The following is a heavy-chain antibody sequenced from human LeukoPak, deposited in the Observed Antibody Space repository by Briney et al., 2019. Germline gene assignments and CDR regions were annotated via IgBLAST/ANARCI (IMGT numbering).Heavy chain of an antibody. V-gene: IGHV3-23*01. D-gene: IGHD6-19*01. CDR2: ISLNGETT. Sequence: PGGSLRLSCAVSGFSVSSFGMSWVRQAPGKGLEWISAISLNGETTWYADSVKGRFTISRDNSKNTLYLQLTSLRAEDTAVCYCAQGFSSGWYPYWGQGSLGSVSS. J-gene: IGHJ4*02. CDR3: AQGFSSGWYPY. CDR1: GFSVSSFG.